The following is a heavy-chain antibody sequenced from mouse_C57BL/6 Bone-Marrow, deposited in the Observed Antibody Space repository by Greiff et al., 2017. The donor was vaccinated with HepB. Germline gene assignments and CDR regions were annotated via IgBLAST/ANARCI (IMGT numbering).Heavy chain of an antibody. CDR3: AQGGNYFYWYFDV. Sequence: VQLKESVAELVRPGASVKLSCTASGFNIKNTYMHWVKQRPEQGLEWIGRIDPANGNTKYAPKFQGKATITADTSSNTANLKRSSLTSEDTANEYCAQGGNYFYWYFDVWGTGTTVTVYS. CDR1: GFNIKNTY. J-gene: IGHJ1*03. CDR2: IDPANGNT. D-gene: IGHD2-1*01. V-gene: IGHV14-3*01.